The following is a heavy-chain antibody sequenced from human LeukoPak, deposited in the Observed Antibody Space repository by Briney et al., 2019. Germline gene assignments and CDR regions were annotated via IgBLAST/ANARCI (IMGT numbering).Heavy chain of an antibody. Sequence: GASVKVSCKASGYTFTSYDINWVRQATGQGLEWMGWMNPNSGNRGYAQKFQGRVTMTRNTSISTAYMELSSLRSEDTAVYYCARGNTYYDFWSGYREDYWGQGTLVTVSS. J-gene: IGHJ4*02. CDR1: GYTFTSYD. CDR2: MNPNSGNR. V-gene: IGHV1-8*01. CDR3: ARGNTYYDFWSGYREDY. D-gene: IGHD3-3*01.